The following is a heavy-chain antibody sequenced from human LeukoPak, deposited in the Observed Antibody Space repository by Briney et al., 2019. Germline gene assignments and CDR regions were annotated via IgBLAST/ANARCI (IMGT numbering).Heavy chain of an antibody. CDR3: ARIPRARCYDCLNEGRDY. CDR1: GYTFTSYY. CDR2: INPSGGST. D-gene: IGHD2-2*01. Sequence: ASVKVSCKASGYTFTSYYMHWVRQAPGQGLEWVGIINPSGGSTSYAQKFQGRVTMTRDTSTSTVYMELSSLRSEDTAVYYCARIPRARCYDCLNEGRDYWGQGTLVTVSS. J-gene: IGHJ4*02. V-gene: IGHV1-46*01.